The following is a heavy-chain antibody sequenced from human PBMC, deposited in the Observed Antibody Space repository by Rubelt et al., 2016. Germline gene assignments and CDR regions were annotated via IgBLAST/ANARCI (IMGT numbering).Heavy chain of an antibody. CDR3: ATDYGDYLATIYFDS. CDR1: GYTFTSYA. Sequence: QVQLVQSGAEVKKPGASVKVSCKASGYTFTSYAMHWVRQAPGQRLAWMGWINAGNGNTKYSTMCRGRVTVPSESSAGTADRGPSSLRSEDTAVYYCATDYGDYLATIYFDSWGQGTLVTVSS. D-gene: IGHD4-17*01. CDR2: INAGNGNT. J-gene: IGHJ4*02. V-gene: IGHV1-3*01.